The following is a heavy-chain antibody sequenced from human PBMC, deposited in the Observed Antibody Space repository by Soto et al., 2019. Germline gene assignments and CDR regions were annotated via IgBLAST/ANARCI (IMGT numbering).Heavy chain of an antibody. J-gene: IGHJ5*02. CDR2: IYDSGST. D-gene: IGHD3-10*01. CDR3: ARDQGSANYYGSGSRNWFDP. V-gene: IGHV4-31*03. Sequence: QVQLQESGPGLVKPSQTLSLTCTVSGGSISSGGYYWSWIRQHPGKGLEWIGYIYDSGSTYYNPSLKSRVTISLDTSRNQFSLKLTSVPAADTAVYYCARDQGSANYYGSGSRNWFDPWGQGTLVTVSS. CDR1: GGSISSGGYY.